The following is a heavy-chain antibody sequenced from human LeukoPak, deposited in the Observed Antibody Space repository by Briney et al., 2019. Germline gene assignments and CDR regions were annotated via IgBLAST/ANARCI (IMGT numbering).Heavy chain of an antibody. J-gene: IGHJ5*02. CDR3: AREDGDSSGWNSWFDP. CDR2: INPNSGGT. Sequence: ASVKVSCKASGYTFTSYYMHWVRQAPGQGLEWMGRINPNSGGTNYAQKFQGRVTMTRDTPISTAYKELSRLRSDDTAVYYCAREDGDSSGWNSWFDPWGQGTLVTVSS. V-gene: IGHV1-2*06. CDR1: GYTFTSYY. D-gene: IGHD6-19*01.